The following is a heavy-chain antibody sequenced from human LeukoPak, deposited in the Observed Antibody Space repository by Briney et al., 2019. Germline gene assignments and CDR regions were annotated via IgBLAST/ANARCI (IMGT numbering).Heavy chain of an antibody. V-gene: IGHV3-30*18. D-gene: IGHD3-22*01. CDR2: ISYDGSNK. J-gene: IGHJ4*02. Sequence: GGSLRLSCAASGFTFSSYGMHWVRQAPGKGLEWVAVISYDGSNKYYADSVKGRFTISRDNSKNTLYLQMNSLRAEDTAVYYCAKDLGDGSSGSTDYWGQGTLVTVSS. CDR1: GFTFSSYG. CDR3: AKDLGDGSSGSTDY.